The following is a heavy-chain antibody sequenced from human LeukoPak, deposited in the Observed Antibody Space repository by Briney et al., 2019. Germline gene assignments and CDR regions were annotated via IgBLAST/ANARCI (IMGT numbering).Heavy chain of an antibody. D-gene: IGHD3-16*01. CDR3: ARAGVGGAFDI. CDR2: INSDVSGT. Sequence: GGSLRLSCAASGFTFSIYWMHWVRQVPGKGLVWVSHINSDVSGTSYADSVKGRFTISRDNAENTLYLQMNSLRAEDTAVYYCARAGVGGAFDIWGPGTMVTVSS. V-gene: IGHV3-74*01. CDR1: GFTFSIYW. J-gene: IGHJ3*02.